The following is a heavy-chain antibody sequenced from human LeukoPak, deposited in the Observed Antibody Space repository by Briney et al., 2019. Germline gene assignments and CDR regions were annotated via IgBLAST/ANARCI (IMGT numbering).Heavy chain of an antibody. CDR2: IIPIFGTA. J-gene: IGHJ4*02. CDR3: ARGGGRFGELSSAQDY. Sequence: ASVKVSCKASGGTFSSYAISWVRQAPGQGLEWMGGIIPIFGTANYAQKFQGRVTITADESTSTAYMELSSLRSEDTAVYYCARGGGRFGELSSAQDYWGQGTLVTVSS. V-gene: IGHV1-69*13. CDR1: GGTFSSYA. D-gene: IGHD3-10*01.